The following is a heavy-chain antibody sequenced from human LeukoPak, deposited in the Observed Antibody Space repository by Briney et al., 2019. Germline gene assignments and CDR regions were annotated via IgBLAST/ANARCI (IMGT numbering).Heavy chain of an antibody. J-gene: IGHJ5*02. Sequence: GGSLRLSCLASGFTFSSFWMHWVRQTPGKGLVWVSRIKTDGSSTDYADSVKGRLTISRDNARNTLYLQMDSLRVEDTAVYYCVRETRIGSSGTQGWFDPWGQGTLVTVSS. CDR2: IKTDGSST. V-gene: IGHV3-74*01. CDR3: VRETRIGSSGTQGWFDP. D-gene: IGHD1-1*01. CDR1: GFTFSSFW.